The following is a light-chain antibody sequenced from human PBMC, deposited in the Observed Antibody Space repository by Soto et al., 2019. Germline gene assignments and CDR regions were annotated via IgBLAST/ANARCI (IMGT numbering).Light chain of an antibody. Sequence: DIQMTQSPSSVSASVGDRVTITCRASQGISSWLAWYQQKPGKAPKLLMYAASSLQSGVPSRFSGSGFGTDFTLTISSLQTEDVAVYYCQQYFSYPLTFGGGTKVDIK. J-gene: IGKJ4*01. CDR1: QGISSW. V-gene: IGKV1-12*01. CDR2: AAS. CDR3: QQYFSYPLT.